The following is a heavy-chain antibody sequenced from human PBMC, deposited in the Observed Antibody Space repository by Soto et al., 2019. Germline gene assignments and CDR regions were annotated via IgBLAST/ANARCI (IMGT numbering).Heavy chain of an antibody. D-gene: IGHD3-10*01. CDR2: ISGSGGRS. V-gene: IGHV3-23*01. CDR1: GFTFSNYA. Sequence: EVQLLDSGGGLVQPGGSLRLSCAASGFTFSNYAMTWVRQGPGKGLEWVSGISGSGGRSYYADSVKGRFTISRDNSKSTLYLQMNSLSAEDTAVYYCAKAYFVRSSGPPYYFDYWCQGTLVTVSS. CDR3: AKAYFVRSSGPPYYFDY. J-gene: IGHJ4*02.